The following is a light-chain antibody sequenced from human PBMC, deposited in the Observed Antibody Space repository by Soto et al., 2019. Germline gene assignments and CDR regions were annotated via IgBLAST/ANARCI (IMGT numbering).Light chain of an antibody. CDR2: DVT. V-gene: IGLV2-14*03. J-gene: IGLJ1*01. Sequence: SVLTQPASVSGSPGQSISISCIGTSSDVGAFNYVSWYQHHPGKAPQLIIYDVTSRPSGVSNRFSASKSGNTASLTISGLQAEDEADYYCSSYTTRNTEVFGTGTKLTVL. CDR3: SSYTTRNTEV. CDR1: SSDVGAFNY.